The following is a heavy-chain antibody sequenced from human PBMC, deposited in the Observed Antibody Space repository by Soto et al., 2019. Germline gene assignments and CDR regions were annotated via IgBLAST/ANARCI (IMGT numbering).Heavy chain of an antibody. V-gene: IGHV3-21*01. CDR3: AREGLGELGYYFDY. D-gene: IGHD3-16*01. J-gene: IGHJ4*02. CDR2: ISSSSSYI. Sequence: GGSLRLSCAASGFTFSSYSMNWVRQAPGKGLEWVSSISSSSSYIYYADSVKGRFTISRDNAKNSLYLQMNSLRAEDTAVYYCAREGLGELGYYFDYWGQGTLVTVSS. CDR1: GFTFSSYS.